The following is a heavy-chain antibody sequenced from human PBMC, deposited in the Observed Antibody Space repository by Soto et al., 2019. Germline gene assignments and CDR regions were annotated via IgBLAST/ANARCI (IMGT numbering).Heavy chain of an antibody. D-gene: IGHD4-4*01. CDR2: ISYDGSNK. CDR1: GFTXSSYG. Sequence: GGSLRLSCAASGFTXSSYGMHWVRQAPGKGLEWVAVISYDGSNKYYADSVKGRFTISRDKSKNTLYLQMNSLRAEDTAVYYCAKGLSGGMTTVMYYFDYSGQGTLVTVSS. CDR3: AKGLSGGMTTVMYYFDY. J-gene: IGHJ4*02. V-gene: IGHV3-30*18.